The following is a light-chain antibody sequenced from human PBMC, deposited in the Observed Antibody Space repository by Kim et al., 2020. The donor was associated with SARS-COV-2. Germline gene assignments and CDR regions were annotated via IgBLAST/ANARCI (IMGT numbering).Light chain of an antibody. CDR3: NSRDSSGNHVI. Sequence: ALGQTVRITCQGDSLRSSYATWYQQKPGQAPVVVINGRHTRPSGIPARFSGSSSGNTASLAITGAQAEDEADYYCNSRDSSGNHVIFGGGTKVTVL. J-gene: IGLJ2*01. CDR2: GRH. V-gene: IGLV3-19*01. CDR1: SLRSSY.